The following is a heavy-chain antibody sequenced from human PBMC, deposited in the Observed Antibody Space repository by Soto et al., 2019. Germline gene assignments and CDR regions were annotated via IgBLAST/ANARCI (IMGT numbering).Heavy chain of an antibody. CDR3: ARGIAAAVIDY. D-gene: IGHD6-13*01. CDR2: IYYSGST. J-gene: IGHJ4*02. CDR1: GGSISSYY. Sequence: QVQLQESGPGLVKPSETLSLTCTVSGGSISSYYWSWIRQPPGQGLEWIGYIYYSGSTNYNPSLKSRVTISVDTSKNQFSLKLSSVTAADTAVYYCARGIAAAVIDYWGQGTLVTVSS. V-gene: IGHV4-59*01.